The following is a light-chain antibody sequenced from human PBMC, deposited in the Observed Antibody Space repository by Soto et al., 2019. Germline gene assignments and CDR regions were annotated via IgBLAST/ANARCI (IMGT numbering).Light chain of an antibody. J-gene: IGLJ2*01. Sequence: QSVLTQPPSVSAAPXQKVTISXSGSSSNIGNNYVSWYQQLPGTAPKLLIYDNNKRPSGIPDRFSGSKSGTSATLGITGLQTGDEADYYCGTWDSSLSALFGGGTKLTVL. CDR1: SSNIGNNY. CDR2: DNN. V-gene: IGLV1-51*01. CDR3: GTWDSSLSAL.